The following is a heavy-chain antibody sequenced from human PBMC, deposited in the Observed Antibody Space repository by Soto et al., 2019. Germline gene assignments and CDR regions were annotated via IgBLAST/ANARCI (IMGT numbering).Heavy chain of an antibody. J-gene: IGHJ4*02. D-gene: IGHD3-9*01. CDR1: GFTFDTNG. CDR2: ISAGGGTT. CDR3: AKVRRDFAWLSELDYFDY. Sequence: EVQLLDSGGGLVQPGGSLRLSCAASGFTFDTNGMTWVRQVPGKGLEWVSAISAGGGTTYYADPVKGRFTISRDNSKNMLYRQMNRLRAEDTAVYYCAKVRRDFAWLSELDYFDYWGQGTPVTVSS. V-gene: IGHV3-23*01.